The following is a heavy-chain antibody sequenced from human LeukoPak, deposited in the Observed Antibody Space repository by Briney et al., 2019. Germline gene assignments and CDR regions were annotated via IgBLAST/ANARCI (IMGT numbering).Heavy chain of an antibody. D-gene: IGHD3-22*01. CDR2: IYYSGST. CDR1: GGSISSGGYY. CDR3: ARSTTYYYDSSGYYALDY. Sequence: SETLSLTCTVSGGSISSGGYYWSWIRQHPGKGLEWIGYIYYSGSTYYKPSLKSRVTISVDTSKNEFSLKLSSVTAADTAVYYCARSTTYYYDSSGYYALDYWGQGTLVTVSS. J-gene: IGHJ4*02. V-gene: IGHV4-31*03.